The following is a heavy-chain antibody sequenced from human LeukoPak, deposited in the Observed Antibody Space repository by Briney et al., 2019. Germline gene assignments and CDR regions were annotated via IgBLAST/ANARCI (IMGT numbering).Heavy chain of an antibody. V-gene: IGHV4-30-4*02. Sequence: PSETLSLTCTVSGGSISSGDYYWSWIRQPPGKGLEWIGYIYYSGSTYYNPSLKSRVTISVDTSKNQFSLKLSSVTAADTAVYYCARDHPSDHPYYYYGMDVWGQGTTVTVSS. CDR2: IYYSGST. D-gene: IGHD1-14*01. J-gene: IGHJ6*02. CDR1: GGSISSGDYY. CDR3: ARDHPSDHPYYYYGMDV.